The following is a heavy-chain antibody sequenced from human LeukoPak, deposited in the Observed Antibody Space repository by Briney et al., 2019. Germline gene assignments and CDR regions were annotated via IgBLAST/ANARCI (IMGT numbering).Heavy chain of an antibody. D-gene: IGHD3-10*01. CDR2: IYYSGST. CDR3: ARDAPSRGGFYYYGMDV. V-gene: IGHV4-59*01. Sequence: SETLSLTCTVSGGSISSYYWSWIRQPPGKGLEWIGYIYYSGSTNYNPSLKSRVTISVDTSKNQFSLKLSSVTAADTAVYYCARDAPSRGGFYYYGMDVWGQGTAVTVSS. J-gene: IGHJ6*02. CDR1: GGSISSYY.